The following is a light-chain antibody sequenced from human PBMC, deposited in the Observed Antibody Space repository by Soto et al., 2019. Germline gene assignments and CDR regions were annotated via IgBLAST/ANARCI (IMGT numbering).Light chain of an antibody. Sequence: EILMTQSPASLSVSPGEGVTLSRRASQSVNRQLLWYQHRPGKAPRLLIYDTSGWDAGIPARFSGSGSATEFTLTISSLQSEDFALYYCQHTLKWPPTFGQGTKVDIK. CDR2: DTS. CDR1: QSVNRQ. V-gene: IGKV3-15*01. J-gene: IGKJ1*01. CDR3: QHTLKWPPT.